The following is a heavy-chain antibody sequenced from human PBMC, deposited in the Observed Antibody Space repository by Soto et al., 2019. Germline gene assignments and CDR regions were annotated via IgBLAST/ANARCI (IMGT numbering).Heavy chain of an antibody. Sequence: AGGSLKISYRCSGYSFSSYWIVLGLQMPGKGLEWMGIIYPGDSDTRYSPSFQGQVTISAGKSISTADLQWSSLKASDTAMYYCARHITIFGVDTNGWLETWGQGTLVTVSS. CDR3: ARHITIFGVDTNGWLET. J-gene: IGHJ4*02. V-gene: IGHV5-51*01. CDR1: GYSFSSYW. D-gene: IGHD3-3*01. CDR2: IYPGDSDT.